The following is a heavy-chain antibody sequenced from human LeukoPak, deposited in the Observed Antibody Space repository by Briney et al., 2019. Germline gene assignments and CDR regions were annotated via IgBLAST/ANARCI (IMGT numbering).Heavy chain of an antibody. D-gene: IGHD3-9*01. CDR1: GFTFSSYA. CDR3: AKDRYYDILTGTLLDY. Sequence: GGSLRLSCAASGFTFSSYAMSWVRQAPGKGLEWVSAISGSGGSTYYADSVKGRFTISRDNSKNTLYLQMNSLRAEDTAVYYCAKDRYYDILTGTLLDYWGQGTLVTVSS. J-gene: IGHJ4*02. V-gene: IGHV3-23*01. CDR2: ISGSGGST.